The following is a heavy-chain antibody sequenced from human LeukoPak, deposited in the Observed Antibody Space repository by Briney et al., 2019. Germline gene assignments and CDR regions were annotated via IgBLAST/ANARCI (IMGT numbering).Heavy chain of an antibody. Sequence: ASVKVSRKASGYTFTSYDINWVRQATGQGLEWMGWMNPNSGNTGYAQKFQGRVTITRNTSISTAYMELSSLRSEDTAVYYCARGGDTGDWFDPWGQGTLVTVSS. CDR3: ARGGDTGDWFDP. V-gene: IGHV1-8*03. CDR1: GYTFTSYD. D-gene: IGHD3-16*01. J-gene: IGHJ5*02. CDR2: MNPNSGNT.